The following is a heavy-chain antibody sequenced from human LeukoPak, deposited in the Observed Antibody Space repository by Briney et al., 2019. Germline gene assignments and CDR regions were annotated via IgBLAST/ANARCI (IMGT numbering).Heavy chain of an antibody. CDR3: ARGGIAVGYYYGMDV. D-gene: IGHD6-19*01. J-gene: IGHJ6*02. CDR2: IIPILGIA. Sequence: ASVKVSCKASGGTFSSYAISWVRQAPGQGLEWMGRIIPILGIANYAQKFQGRVTITADKSTSTAYMELSSLRSEDTAVYYCARGGIAVGYYYGMDVWGQGTTVTVSS. CDR1: GGTFSSYA. V-gene: IGHV1-69*04.